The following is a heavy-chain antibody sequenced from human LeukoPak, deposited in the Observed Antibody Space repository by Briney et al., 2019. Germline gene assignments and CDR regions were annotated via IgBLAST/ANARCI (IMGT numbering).Heavy chain of an antibody. Sequence: SVKVSCKASGGTFSSYAISWVRQAPGQGLEWMGGIIPIFGTANYAQKFQGRVTITADESTSTAYMELSSLRSEDTAVYYCARAGLRFGELPPNWFDPWGQGTLVTVSS. CDR2: IIPIFGTA. J-gene: IGHJ5*02. D-gene: IGHD3-10*01. V-gene: IGHV1-69*13. CDR3: ARAGLRFGELPPNWFDP. CDR1: GGTFSSYA.